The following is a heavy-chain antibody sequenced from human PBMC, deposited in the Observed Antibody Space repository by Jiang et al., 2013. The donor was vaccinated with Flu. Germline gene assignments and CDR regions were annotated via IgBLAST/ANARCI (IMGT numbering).Heavy chain of an antibody. V-gene: IGHV1-46*01. CDR3: ARAGGGGSCYSLHSCAFDI. J-gene: IGHJ3*02. CDR1: GYTFTSYY. D-gene: IGHD2-15*01. CDR2: INPSGGST. Sequence: GAEVKKPGASVKVSCKASGYTFTSYYMHWVRQAPGQGLEWMGIINPSGGSTSYAQKFQGRVTMTRDTSTSTVYMELSSLRSEDTAVYYCARAGGGGSCYSLHSCAFDIWGQGTMVTVSS.